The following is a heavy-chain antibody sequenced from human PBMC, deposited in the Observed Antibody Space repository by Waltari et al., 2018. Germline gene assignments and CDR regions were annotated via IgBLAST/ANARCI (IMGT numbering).Heavy chain of an antibody. D-gene: IGHD6-19*01. CDR2: INTNTVNP. J-gene: IGHJ6*02. V-gene: IGHV7-4-1*02. Sequence: QVQLVQSGSELTKPGASVKVSCKASGYTFTSYAMNWVRQAPGQGLEWMGWINTNTVNPTYAQGFTGRFVFSLDTSVSTAYLQISSLKAEDTAVYYCARGIAVAGSNLNYYYGMDVWGQGTTVTVSS. CDR1: GYTFTSYA. CDR3: ARGIAVAGSNLNYYYGMDV.